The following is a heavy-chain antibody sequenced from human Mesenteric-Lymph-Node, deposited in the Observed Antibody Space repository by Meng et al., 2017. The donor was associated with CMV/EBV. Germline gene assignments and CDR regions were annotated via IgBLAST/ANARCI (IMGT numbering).Heavy chain of an antibody. CDR3: TREVAYCSNGNCYGGFFGY. V-gene: IGHV4-34*01. D-gene: IGHD2-15*01. Sequence: SISSYYWSWIRQPPGKGLEWIGEINHSGSTDYNPSLKSRVTISVDTSKNQLYLKLRSVTAADTAVYYCTREVAYCSNGNCYGGFFGYWGQGTLVTVSS. CDR2: INHSGST. J-gene: IGHJ4*02. CDR1: SISSYY.